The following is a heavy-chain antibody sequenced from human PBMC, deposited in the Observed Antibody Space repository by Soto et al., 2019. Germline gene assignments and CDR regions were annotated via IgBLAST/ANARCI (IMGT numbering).Heavy chain of an antibody. Sequence: QVQLQESGPGLVKPSQTLSLTCTVSGGSISSGGYYWSWIRQHPGKGLEWIGYIYYSGSTYYNPTLKSRVTISVDTSKNQFSLKLSSVTAADTAVYYCAREERQQLVLDYWGQGTLVTVSS. CDR2: IYYSGST. V-gene: IGHV4-31*03. CDR3: AREERQQLVLDY. J-gene: IGHJ4*02. CDR1: GGSISSGGYY. D-gene: IGHD6-13*01.